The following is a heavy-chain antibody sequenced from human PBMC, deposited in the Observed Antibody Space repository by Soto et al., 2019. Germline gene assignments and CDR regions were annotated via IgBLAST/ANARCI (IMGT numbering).Heavy chain of an antibody. CDR1: GDSISNAAYY. CDR2: IHNSGST. J-gene: IGHJ4*02. Sequence: SETLSLTCTVSGDSISNAAYYWGWIRQPPGKGLEWIGSIHNSGSTYFNPSLKSRVTISVDTSKNQFSLKLTSVTAADTAVYYCARDKITGLFDYWGQGTLVTVSS. D-gene: IGHD2-8*02. CDR3: ARDKITGLFDY. V-gene: IGHV4-39*02.